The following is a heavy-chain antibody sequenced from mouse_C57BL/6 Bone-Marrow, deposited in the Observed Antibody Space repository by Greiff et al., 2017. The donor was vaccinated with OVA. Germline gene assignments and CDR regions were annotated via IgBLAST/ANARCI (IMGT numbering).Heavy chain of an antibody. V-gene: IGHV2-5*01. CDR1: GFSLNSYG. CDR3: AKSTTAVEYYYAMDY. CDR2: IWSGGST. J-gene: IGHJ4*01. Sequence: VKLMESGPGLVQPSQSLSITCTVSGFSLNSYGVHWVRQSPGQGLEWLGVIWSGGSTAYNAAFMSSLSITTDNSTSHVFFKMHSLQADDTYIYDCAKSTTAVEYYYAMDYWGQGTSVTVSS. D-gene: IGHD1-1*01.